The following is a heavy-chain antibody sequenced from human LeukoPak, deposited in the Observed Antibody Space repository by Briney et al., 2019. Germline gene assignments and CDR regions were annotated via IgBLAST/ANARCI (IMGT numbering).Heavy chain of an antibody. Sequence: PSETLSLTCTVSGGSISSYYWSWIRQPPGKGLEWIGYIYYSGSTNYNPSLKSRVTISVDTSKNQFSLKLSSVTAADTAVYYCARGFYSSGWEPYYFDYWGQGTLVTVSP. J-gene: IGHJ4*02. CDR3: ARGFYSSGWEPYYFDY. V-gene: IGHV4-59*01. CDR2: IYYSGST. D-gene: IGHD6-19*01. CDR1: GGSISSYY.